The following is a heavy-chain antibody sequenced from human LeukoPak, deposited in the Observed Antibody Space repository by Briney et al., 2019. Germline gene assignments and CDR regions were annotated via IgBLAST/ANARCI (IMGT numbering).Heavy chain of an antibody. V-gene: IGHV4-39*01. J-gene: IGHJ3*02. D-gene: IGHD3-3*01. CDR2: IYYSGST. CDR1: GGSISSSSYY. CDR3: ARPRDCSSTSCSPYYDFWSGRGAFDI. Sequence: PSETLSLTCTVSGGSISSSSYYWGWIRQPPGKGLEWTGSIYYSGSTYYNPSLKSRVTISVDTSKNQFSLKLSSVTAADTAVYYCARPRDCSSTSCSPYYDFWSGRGAFDIWGQGTMVTVSS.